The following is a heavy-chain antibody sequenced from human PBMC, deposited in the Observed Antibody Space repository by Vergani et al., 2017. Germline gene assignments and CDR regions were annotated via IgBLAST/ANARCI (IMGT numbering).Heavy chain of an antibody. CDR3: ESAFQSGYCSSTSCYRGDWFDP. CDR2: INPNSGGT. J-gene: IGHJ5*02. Sequence: QVQLVQSGAEVKKPGASVKVSCKASGYTFTGYYMHWVRQAPGQGLEWMGWINPNSGGTNYAQKFQGRVTMTKDTSISTAYMGLSRLRSDDTAVYYCESAFQSGYCSSTSCYRGDWFDPGGQGTLVTVSS. D-gene: IGHD2-2*02. V-gene: IGHV1-2*02. CDR1: GYTFTGYY.